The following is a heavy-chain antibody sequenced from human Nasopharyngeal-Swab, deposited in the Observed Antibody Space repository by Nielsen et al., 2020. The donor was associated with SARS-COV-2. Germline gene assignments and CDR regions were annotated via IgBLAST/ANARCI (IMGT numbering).Heavy chain of an antibody. J-gene: IGHJ6*02. V-gene: IGHV3-21*01. CDR2: ISSSSSYI. CDR3: ARDRYYDFWSGYNYCYGMDV. D-gene: IGHD3-3*01. Sequence: GESLKISCAASGFTFSSYSMNWVRQAPGKGLEWVSSISSSSSYIYYADSVKGRFTISRDNAKNSLYLQMNSLRAEDTAVYYCARDRYYDFWSGYNYCYGMDVWGQGTTVTVSS. CDR1: GFTFSSYS.